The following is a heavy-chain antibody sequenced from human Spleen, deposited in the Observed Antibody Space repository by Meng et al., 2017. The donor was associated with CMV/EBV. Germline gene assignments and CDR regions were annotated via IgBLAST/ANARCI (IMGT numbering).Heavy chain of an antibody. CDR2: IYYSGTT. CDR3: ARDQDGVEPAAVRFGLDP. D-gene: IGHD2-2*01. V-gene: IGHV4-39*07. Sequence: SETLSLTCTVSGASISSSRYYCGWIRQPPGKGLEWIGSIYYSGTTYYSPSPKSRVTITLDPSKNQFSLRLSAVTAADTAVYYCARDQDGVEPAAVRFGLDPWGRGTLVTVSS. CDR1: GASISSSRYY. J-gene: IGHJ5*02.